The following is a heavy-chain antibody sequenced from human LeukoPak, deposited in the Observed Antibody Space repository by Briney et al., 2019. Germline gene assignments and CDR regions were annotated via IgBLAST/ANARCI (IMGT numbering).Heavy chain of an antibody. D-gene: IGHD3-16*01. J-gene: IGHJ3*02. V-gene: IGHV3-23*01. CDR3: AKDLTGGGAFDI. Sequence: PGGSLRLSCAASGFTFSGFAMSWVRQAQGKGLEWVSAISGSGGSTYYADSVKGRFTISRDNSKNTLYLQMNSLRAEDTAVYYCAKDLTGGGAFDIWGQGTMVTVSS. CDR2: ISGSGGST. CDR1: GFTFSGFA.